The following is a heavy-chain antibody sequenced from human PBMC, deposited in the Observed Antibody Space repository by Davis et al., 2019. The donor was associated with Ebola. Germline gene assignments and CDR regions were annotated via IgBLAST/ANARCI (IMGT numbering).Heavy chain of an antibody. CDR1: GFTFNKYE. Sequence: GESLKISCAASGFTFNKYEMNWVRQAPEKGLEWISYISDSGSTTYYTDSVKGRFTISRDNAKNSLYLQMNTLRVEDTAIYYCVPGTWIRGQGTLVTVSS. V-gene: IGHV3-48*03. CDR2: ISDSGSTT. CDR3: VPGTWI. D-gene: IGHD5-18*01. J-gene: IGHJ4*02.